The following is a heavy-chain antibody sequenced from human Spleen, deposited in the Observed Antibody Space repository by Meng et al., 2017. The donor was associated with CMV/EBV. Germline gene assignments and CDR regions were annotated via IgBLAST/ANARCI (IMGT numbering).Heavy chain of an antibody. CDR1: GFTFSSYA. D-gene: IGHD1-26*01. J-gene: IGHJ3*02. CDR3: ARDWSHSRLPSFSAVGATGDAFDI. Sequence: GESLKISCAASGFTFSSYAMHWVRQAPGKGLEWVAVISYDGSNKYYADSVKGRFTISRDNSKNTLYLQMNSLRAEDTAVYYCARDWSHSRLPSFSAVGATGDAFDIWGQGTMVTVSS. V-gene: IGHV3-30*04. CDR2: ISYDGSNK.